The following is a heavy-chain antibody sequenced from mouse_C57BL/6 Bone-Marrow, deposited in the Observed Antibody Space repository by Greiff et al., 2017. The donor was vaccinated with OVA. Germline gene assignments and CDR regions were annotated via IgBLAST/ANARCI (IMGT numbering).Heavy chain of an antibody. CDR3: ASPFTTVVARGYFDV. D-gene: IGHD1-1*01. CDR1: GYTFTDYY. V-gene: IGHV1-19*01. J-gene: IGHJ1*03. Sequence: VQLQQSGPVLVKPGASVKMSCKASGYTFTDYYMNWVKQSHGKSLEWIGVINPYNGGTSYNQKFKGKATLTVDKSSSTAYMELNSLTSEDSAVYYCASPFTTVVARGYFDVWGTGTTVTVSS. CDR2: INPYNGGT.